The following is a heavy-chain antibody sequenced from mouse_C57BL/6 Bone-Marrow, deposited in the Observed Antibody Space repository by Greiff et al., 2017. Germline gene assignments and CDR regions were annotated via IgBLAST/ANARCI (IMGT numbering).Heavy chain of an antibody. CDR3: ARDRRIYYYGSSYENYAMDY. D-gene: IGHD1-1*01. Sequence: VQLQQSGAELVRPGASVKLSCKASGYTFTDYYINWVKQRPGQGLEWIARIYPGSGNTYYNEKFKGKATLTAEKSSSTAYMQLSSLTSEDSAVYFCARDRRIYYYGSSYENYAMDYWGQGTSVTVSS. V-gene: IGHV1-76*01. CDR1: GYTFTDYY. J-gene: IGHJ4*01. CDR2: IYPGSGNT.